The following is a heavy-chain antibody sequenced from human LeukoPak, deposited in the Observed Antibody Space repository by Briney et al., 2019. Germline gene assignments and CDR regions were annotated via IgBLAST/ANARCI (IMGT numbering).Heavy chain of an antibody. CDR3: ARHTLWRFDY. D-gene: IGHD1-1*01. CDR1: GFTFTNYW. Sequence: GGSLRLSCAAYGFTFTNYWLNWVRQAPGKGLEWVANINQDGGTEYYVDSMKGRFTISRDNAKNLVYLQINSLRAEDTAVYFCARHTLWRFDYWGQGALVTVSS. CDR2: INQDGGTE. J-gene: IGHJ4*02. V-gene: IGHV3-7*01.